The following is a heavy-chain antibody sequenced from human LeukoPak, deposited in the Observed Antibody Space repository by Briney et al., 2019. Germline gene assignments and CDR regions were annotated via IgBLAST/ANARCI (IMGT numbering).Heavy chain of an antibody. Sequence: PGGSLRLSCAASGFTLSTYVMTWVRQAPGKGLEWVSNISRSCYTTYYGDSVNGRFTISRDNSKNTLYLQMNSLRGDDTAIYYCAKLVGATMTSDYWGQGILVTVS. J-gene: IGHJ4*02. D-gene: IGHD1-26*01. CDR1: GFTLSTYV. V-gene: IGHV3-23*05. CDR2: ISRSCYTT. CDR3: AKLVGATMTSDY.